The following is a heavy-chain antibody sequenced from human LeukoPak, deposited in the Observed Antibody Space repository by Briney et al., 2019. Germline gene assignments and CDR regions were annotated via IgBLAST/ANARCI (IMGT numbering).Heavy chain of an antibody. CDR2: IYYSGIT. CDR1: GDSISSGSYY. CDR3: ARRRYGSSWRDY. D-gene: IGHD6-13*01. J-gene: IGHJ4*02. Sequence: PSETLSLTCTVSGDSISSGSYYWGWIRQPPGKGLEWIGNIYYSGITSYNPSLKSRVTISVDTSRKYYSLKLTSVTAADTAVYFCARRRYGSSWRDYWGRGTLVTVSS. V-gene: IGHV4-39*02.